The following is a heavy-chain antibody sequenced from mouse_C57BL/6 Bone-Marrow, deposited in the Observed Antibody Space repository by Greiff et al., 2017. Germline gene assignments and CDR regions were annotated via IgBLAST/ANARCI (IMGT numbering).Heavy chain of an antibody. CDR3: ARDLFITRAMDY. D-gene: IGHD1-1*01. Sequence: EVKVEESGGGLVKPGGSLKLSCAASGFTFSSYAMSWVRQTPEKRLEWVATISDGGSYTYYPATVTGRFTISRDNAQNNLYRQMSHLKSEDTAMYYCARDLFITRAMDYWGQGTSVTGSS. CDR2: ISDGGSYT. CDR1: GFTFSSYA. V-gene: IGHV5-4*01. J-gene: IGHJ4*01.